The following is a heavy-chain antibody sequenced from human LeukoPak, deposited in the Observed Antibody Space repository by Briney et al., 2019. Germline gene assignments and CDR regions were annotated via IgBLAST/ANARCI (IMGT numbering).Heavy chain of an antibody. V-gene: IGHV4-30-2*01. CDR1: GGSISSGGYY. CDR3: ARQGYYYDSSGSR. Sequence: SETLSLTCTVSGGSISSGGYYWSWIRQPPGKGLEWIGYIYHSGSTYYNPSLKSRVTISVDTSKNQFSLKLSSVTAADTAVYYCARQGYYYDSSGSRWGQGTLVTVSS. D-gene: IGHD3-22*01. J-gene: IGHJ4*02. CDR2: IYHSGST.